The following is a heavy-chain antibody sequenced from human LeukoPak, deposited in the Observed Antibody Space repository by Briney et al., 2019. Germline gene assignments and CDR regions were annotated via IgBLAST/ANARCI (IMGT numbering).Heavy chain of an antibody. CDR2: IKEDGSEK. J-gene: IGHJ6*04. Sequence: GGSLRLSCAASGFIFSSYWMSWVRQAPGKGLESVANIKEDGSEKDYVDSVKGRFTISRDNAKNSLYLQTNSLRAEDTAFFFRAEGGIRDCSSTSCPAQYYGVDVWGKGTTVTVSS. V-gene: IGHV3-7*01. CDR1: GFIFSSYW. CDR3: AEGGIRDCSSTSCPAQYYGVDV. D-gene: IGHD2-2*01.